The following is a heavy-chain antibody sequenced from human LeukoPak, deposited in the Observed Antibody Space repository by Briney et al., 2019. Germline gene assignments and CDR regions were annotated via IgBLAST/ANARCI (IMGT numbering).Heavy chain of an antibody. V-gene: IGHV3-21*01. D-gene: IGHD2-21*01. J-gene: IGHJ3*02. CDR1: GFTFSSYS. Sequence: GGSLRLSCAASGFTFSSYSMNWVRQAPGKGLEWVSSISSSSSYIYYADSVKGRFTISRDNAKNSLYLQMNSLRAEDTAVYYCARDIPTGDGAFDIWGQGTMVTVSS. CDR3: ARDIPTGDGAFDI. CDR2: ISSSSSYI.